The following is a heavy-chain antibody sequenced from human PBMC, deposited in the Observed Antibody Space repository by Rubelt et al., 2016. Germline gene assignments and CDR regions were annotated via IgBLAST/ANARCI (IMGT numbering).Heavy chain of an antibody. CDR2: IFSNDEK. CDR3: ARMRKYYDSSGYYPYYYGMDV. J-gene: IGHJ6*02. D-gene: IGHD3-22*01. V-gene: IGHV2-26*01. Sequence: GVSWIRQPPGKALEWLAHIFSNDEKSYTTSLKSRLTISKDTSKSQVVLTMTKMDPVDTATYYCARMRKYYDSSGYYPYYYGMDVWCQGATVTVSS. CDR1: G.